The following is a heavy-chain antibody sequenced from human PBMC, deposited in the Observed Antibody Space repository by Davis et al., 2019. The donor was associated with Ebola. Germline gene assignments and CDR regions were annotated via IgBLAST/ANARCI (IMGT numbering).Heavy chain of an antibody. CDR2: INHSGST. D-gene: IGHD3-22*01. CDR1: GGSFSGYY. J-gene: IGHJ4*02. V-gene: IGHV4-34*01. Sequence: MPSETLSLTCAVYGGSFSGYYWSWIRQPPGKGLEWIGEINHSGSTNYNPSLKSRVTISVDTSKNQFSLKLSSVTAADTAVYYCARGRRYYYDSSGYYPNWGQGTLVTVSS. CDR3: ARGRRYYYDSSGYYPN.